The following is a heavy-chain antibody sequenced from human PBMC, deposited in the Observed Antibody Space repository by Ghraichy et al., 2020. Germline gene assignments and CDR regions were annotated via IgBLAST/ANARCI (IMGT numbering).Heavy chain of an antibody. D-gene: IGHD1-26*01. CDR3: ATESSDSGSYYSKLGGDY. CDR2: ISGSGGST. Sequence: GGSLRLSCAASGFTFSSYAMSWVRQAPGKGLEWVSAISGSGGSTYYADSVKGRFTISRDNSKNTLYLQMNSLRAEDTAVYYCATESSDSGSYYSKLGGDYWGQGTLVTVSS. CDR1: GFTFSSYA. J-gene: IGHJ4*02. V-gene: IGHV3-23*01.